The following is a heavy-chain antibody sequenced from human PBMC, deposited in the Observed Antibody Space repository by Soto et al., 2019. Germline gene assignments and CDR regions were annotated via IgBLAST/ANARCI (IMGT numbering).Heavy chain of an antibody. CDR1: GGNFRSYA. V-gene: IGHV1-69*01. D-gene: IGHD2-21*01. Sequence: QVQLVQSGAELKKPGSSVKVSCKASGGNFRSYAISWVRQAPGQGLEWMEGIVPIVVIRNYAQRFQGRVTITTDESTSTAYMELSSLRSDDTAVYFCARPVERGYSSNHHYYYALDVWGQGTTVTVTS. CDR3: ARPVERGYSSNHHYYYALDV. J-gene: IGHJ6*02. CDR2: IVPIVVIR.